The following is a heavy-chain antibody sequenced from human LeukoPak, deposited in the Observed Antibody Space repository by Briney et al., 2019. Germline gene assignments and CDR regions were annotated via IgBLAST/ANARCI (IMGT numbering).Heavy chain of an antibody. CDR2: ISSSSTI. V-gene: IGHV3-48*04. J-gene: IGHJ3*02. Sequence: GGSLRLSCAASGFTFSSYSMNWVRQAPGKGPEWVSYISSSSTIYYADSVKGRFTISRDNDKNSLYLQMNSLRAEDTAVHYCARGRSSSGWYVPQRDAFDIWGQGTMVTVSS. CDR3: ARGRSSSGWYVPQRDAFDI. D-gene: IGHD6-19*01. CDR1: GFTFSSYS.